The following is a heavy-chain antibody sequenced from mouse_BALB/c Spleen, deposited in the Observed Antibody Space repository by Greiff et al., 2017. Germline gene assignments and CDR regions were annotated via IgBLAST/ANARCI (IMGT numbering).Heavy chain of an antibody. Sequence: VKLMESGPGLVQPSQSLSITCTVSGFSLTSYGVHWVRQSPGKGLEWLGVIWSGGSTDYNAAFISRLSISKDNSKSQVFFKMNSLQADDTAIYYCARNWVTTVVGPFDYWGQGTTLTVSS. D-gene: IGHD1-1*01. CDR2: IWSGGST. J-gene: IGHJ2*01. CDR3: ARNWVTTVVGPFDY. V-gene: IGHV2-4-1*01. CDR1: GFSLTSYG.